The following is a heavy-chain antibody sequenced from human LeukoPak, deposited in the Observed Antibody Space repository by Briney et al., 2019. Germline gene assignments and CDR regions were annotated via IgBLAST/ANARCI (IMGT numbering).Heavy chain of an antibody. CDR1: GFTFTSYA. CDR2: ICGSGDRT. J-gene: IGHJ4*02. V-gene: IGHV3-23*01. Sequence: GGSLRLSCAVSGFTFTSYAISWVRQAPGKGLEWVSSICGSGDRTYYADSVKGRFTLSRDKSKNTVYLQMDSLRVAETAVYYCARVQYGNLSGSYRTFFDFWGQGALVTVSS. CDR3: ARVQYGNLSGSYRTFFDF. D-gene: IGHD3-10*01.